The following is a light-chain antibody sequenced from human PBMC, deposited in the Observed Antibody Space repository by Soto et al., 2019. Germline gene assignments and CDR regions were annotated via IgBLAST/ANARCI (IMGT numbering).Light chain of an antibody. CDR3: CSYTSSSTRV. V-gene: IGLV2-14*01. CDR2: DVT. Sequence: QSALTQPASVSGSPGQSITISCTGTSSDVGGYNSVSWYQQHPGKAPKLMIYDVTTRPSGVSNRFSGSKSGNTASLTISGLQAEDEAHYYCCSYTSSSTRVFGTGTKLTVL. CDR1: SSDVGGYNS. J-gene: IGLJ1*01.